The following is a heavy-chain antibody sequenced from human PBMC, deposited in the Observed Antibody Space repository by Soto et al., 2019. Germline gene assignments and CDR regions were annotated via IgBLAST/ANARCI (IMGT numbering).Heavy chain of an antibody. CDR1: GASINNFAYY. CDR2: VYYNENT. V-gene: IGHV4-39*01. Sequence: PSETLSLACSVSGASINNFAYYWGWIRQPPGKGLEWIGTVYYNENTYYNPSLRSRVAISVDTAKNQFSLNLRSVTAEDTAVYFCARRERYYGSPGWYDPWGQGTLVTVSS. CDR3: ARRERYYGSPGWYDP. D-gene: IGHD3-10*01. J-gene: IGHJ5*01.